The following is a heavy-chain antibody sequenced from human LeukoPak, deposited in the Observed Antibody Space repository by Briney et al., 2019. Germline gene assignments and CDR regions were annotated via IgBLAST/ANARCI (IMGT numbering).Heavy chain of an antibody. J-gene: IGHJ4*02. CDR2: ISSSSSYI. D-gene: IGHD5-18*01. CDR1: GFTFSSYE. V-gene: IGHV3-21*01. Sequence: GGSLRLSCAASGFTFSSYEMNWVRQAPGKGLEWVSSISSSSSYIYYADSVKGRFTISRDNAKNSLYLQMNSLRAEDTAVYYCAREAPYSYGSDWGQGTLVTVSS. CDR3: AREAPYSYGSD.